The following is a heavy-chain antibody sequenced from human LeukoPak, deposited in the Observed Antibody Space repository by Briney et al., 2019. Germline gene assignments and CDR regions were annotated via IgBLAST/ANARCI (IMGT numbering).Heavy chain of an antibody. V-gene: IGHV1-2*02. J-gene: IGHJ6*03. CDR1: GYTFTGYY. D-gene: IGHD3-9*01. Sequence: VASVKVSCKASGYTFTGYYMHWVRQAPGQGLEWMGWINPNSGGTNYAQRFQGRVTMTRDTSISTAYMELSRLRSDDTAVYYCARGAAGYDHFYHMDVWGKGTTVTISS. CDR3: ARGAAGYDHFYHMDV. CDR2: INPNSGGT.